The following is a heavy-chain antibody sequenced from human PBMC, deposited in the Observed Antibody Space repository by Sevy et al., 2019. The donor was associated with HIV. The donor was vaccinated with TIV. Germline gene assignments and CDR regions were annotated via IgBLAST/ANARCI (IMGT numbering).Heavy chain of an antibody. Sequence: GGSLRLSCTASGFSISGYGMHWVRQVPGKGLEWVAIIWYDGTNKNYTDSVKGRFTITRDNSKNKLSLQMNSLRVEDTAVYYCARESLAVAGIGYYFNYWGQGTLVTVSS. CDR3: ARESLAVAGIGYYFNY. V-gene: IGHV3-33*01. D-gene: IGHD6-13*01. CDR1: GFSISGYG. J-gene: IGHJ4*02. CDR2: IWYDGTNK.